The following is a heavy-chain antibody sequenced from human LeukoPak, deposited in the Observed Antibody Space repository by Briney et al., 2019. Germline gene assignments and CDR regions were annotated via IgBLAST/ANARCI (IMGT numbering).Heavy chain of an antibody. D-gene: IGHD3-10*01. CDR1: GGSISSSSYY. CDR3: ARMSSLDAFDI. J-gene: IGHJ3*02. Sequence: NASETLSLTCTVSGGSISSSSYYWGWLRQPPGKGLEWIGSVYYSGSSYYNPSLKSRVTISVDKSKNQFSLKLSSVTAADTAVYYCARMSSLDAFDIWGQGTMVTVSS. V-gene: IGHV4-39*07. CDR2: VYYSGSS.